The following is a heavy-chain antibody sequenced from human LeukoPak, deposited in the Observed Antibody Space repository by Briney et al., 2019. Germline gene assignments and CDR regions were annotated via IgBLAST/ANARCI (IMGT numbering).Heavy chain of an antibody. J-gene: IGHJ6*02. CDR3: ARELGYCSSTSCPKYYYGMDV. D-gene: IGHD2-2*01. CDR2: ISKDGSNK. Sequence: PGRSLRLSCAASGFTFSNYDMHWVREAPGKGLEGVTVISKDGSNKYYADSVKGRFTISRDKSKNTLYLQMNSLRAEYTAVYYCARELGYCSSTSCPKYYYGMDVWGQGTTVTVPS. V-gene: IGHV3-30-3*01. CDR1: GFTFSNYD.